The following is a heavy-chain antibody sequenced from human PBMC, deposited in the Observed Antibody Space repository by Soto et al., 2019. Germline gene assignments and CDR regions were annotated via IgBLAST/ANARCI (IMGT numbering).Heavy chain of an antibody. J-gene: IGHJ4*02. CDR2: ISGSGGST. CDR1: GFTFSSYA. V-gene: IGHV3-23*01. Sequence: GGSLRLSCAASGFTFSSYAMSWVRQAPGKGLEWVSAISGSGGSTYYADSVKGRFTISRDNSKNTLYLQMNSLRAEDTAVYYCAKVPYVAVAKYYFDYWGQGTLVTVSS. CDR3: AKVPYVAVAKYYFDY. D-gene: IGHD6-19*01.